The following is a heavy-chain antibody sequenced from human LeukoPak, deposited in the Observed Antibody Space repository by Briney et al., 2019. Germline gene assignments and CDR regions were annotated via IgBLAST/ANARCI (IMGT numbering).Heavy chain of an antibody. CDR2: ISNSGGST. D-gene: IGHD3-22*01. Sequence: GGSLRLSCAASGFTFSNYAMTWVRQAPGKGLEWVSVISNSGGSTYYGDSVKGRFTVSRDNSKNTLYLQMNSLGVEDTAVYYCAKLPTYHRDGSGYYYFDYWGQGTLVTVSS. J-gene: IGHJ4*02. CDR1: GFTFSNYA. V-gene: IGHV3-23*01. CDR3: AKLPTYHRDGSGYYYFDY.